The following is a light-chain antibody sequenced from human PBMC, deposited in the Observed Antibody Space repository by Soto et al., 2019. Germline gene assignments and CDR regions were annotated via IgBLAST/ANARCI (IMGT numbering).Light chain of an antibody. CDR3: QQYGRSTWA. CDR2: GAS. V-gene: IGKV3-20*01. CDR1: QSVSSNY. J-gene: IGKJ1*01. Sequence: EIVLTQSPGTLSLSPGERATLSCRASQSVSSNYLAWYQQKPGQAPSLLIYGASSRATGIPDRFSGSGSGTDFTLTISRLEPEEFAVYYCQQYGRSTWAFGQGTKVEIK.